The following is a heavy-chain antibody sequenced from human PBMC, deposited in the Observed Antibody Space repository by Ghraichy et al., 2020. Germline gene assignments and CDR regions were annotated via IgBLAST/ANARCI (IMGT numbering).Heavy chain of an antibody. J-gene: IGHJ1*01. CDR2: IKQDGSEK. Sequence: GGSLRLSCAASGFTFSSYWMSWVRQAPGKGLEWVANIKQDGSEKYYVDSVKGRFTISRDNAKNSLYLQMNSLRAEDTAVYYCARDRGGRQWLWLAMGYFQHWGQGTLVTVSS. D-gene: IGHD5-12*01. V-gene: IGHV3-7*01. CDR3: ARDRGGRQWLWLAMGYFQH. CDR1: GFTFSSYW.